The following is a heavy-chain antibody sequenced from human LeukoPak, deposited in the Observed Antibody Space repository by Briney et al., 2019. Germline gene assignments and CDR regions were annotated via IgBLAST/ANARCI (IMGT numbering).Heavy chain of an antibody. CDR1: GGSISSSSYY. CDR3: AREEPFSLSPDSTSMDV. V-gene: IGHV4-61*05. Sequence: PSEPLSLTCTVSGGSISSSSYYWGWIRQPPGEGLEWIGYIYYSGSTNYNPSLKSRVTISVDTSKNRFSLKLSSVTAADTAVYYCAREEPFSLSPDSTSMDVWGQGTTVTVSS. J-gene: IGHJ6*02. D-gene: IGHD2/OR15-2a*01. CDR2: IYYSGST.